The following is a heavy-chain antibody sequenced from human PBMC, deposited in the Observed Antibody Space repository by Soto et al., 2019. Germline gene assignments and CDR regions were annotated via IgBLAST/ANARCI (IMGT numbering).Heavy chain of an antibody. J-gene: IGHJ4*02. V-gene: IGHV3-64*04. CDR3: AKMYSGSSPLQY. CDR2: ISSSGDTT. CDR1: GFTFNRYA. D-gene: IGHD1-26*01. Sequence: GXSLRLSCSASGFTFNRYAIHWVIQTPGKGLEYVSVISSSGDTTYYADSVKGRFTISRDNSKNTLYLHMNNMRVEDTAVYYCAKMYSGSSPLQYWGQGTLVTVSS.